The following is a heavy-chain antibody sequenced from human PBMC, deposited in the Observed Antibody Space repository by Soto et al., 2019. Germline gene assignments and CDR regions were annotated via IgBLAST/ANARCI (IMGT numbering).Heavy chain of an antibody. Sequence: GGSLRLSCAASGFTFSNAWMSWVRQAPGKGLEWVGRIKSKTDGGTTDYAAPVKGRFTISRDDSKSTLYLQMNSLKTEDTAVYYCTTAVGQQLVNFDYWGQGTLVTVSS. D-gene: IGHD6-13*01. CDR3: TTAVGQQLVNFDY. CDR1: GFTFSNAW. CDR2: IKSKTDGGTT. V-gene: IGHV3-15*01. J-gene: IGHJ4*02.